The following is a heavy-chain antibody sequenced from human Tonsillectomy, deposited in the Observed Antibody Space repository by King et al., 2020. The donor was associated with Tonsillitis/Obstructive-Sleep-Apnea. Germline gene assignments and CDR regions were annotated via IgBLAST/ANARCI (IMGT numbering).Heavy chain of an antibody. CDR1: GFSFTRFD. CDR2: VGAAGDT. CDR3: ARGSKFDILSGHQIFDH. V-gene: IGHV3-13*04. J-gene: IGHJ4*02. D-gene: IGHD3-9*01. Sequence: VQLVESGGGLVQPGGSLRLSCAASGFSFTRFDMHWVRQLTGKGLEWVSGVGAAGDTYYPDSVKGRFIISKENAKHSLYLQLNRLRAGDTAVYYCARGSKFDILSGHQIFDHWGQGTLVTVSS.